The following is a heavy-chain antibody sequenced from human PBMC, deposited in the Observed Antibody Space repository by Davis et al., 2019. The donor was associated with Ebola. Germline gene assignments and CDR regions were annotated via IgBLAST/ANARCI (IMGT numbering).Heavy chain of an antibody. Sequence: SVPVSCKASGGTFKRNTINWVRQAPGQGLEWMGRIIPILDITDLPQRFQGRVTITADKSTTTVYMDLSSLRSEDTALYYCTTPGGQDSGYDVFDIWGQGTMVTVSS. CDR3: TTPGGQDSGYDVFDI. D-gene: IGHD5-12*01. CDR1: GGTFKRNT. CDR2: IIPILDIT. V-gene: IGHV1-69*02. J-gene: IGHJ3*02.